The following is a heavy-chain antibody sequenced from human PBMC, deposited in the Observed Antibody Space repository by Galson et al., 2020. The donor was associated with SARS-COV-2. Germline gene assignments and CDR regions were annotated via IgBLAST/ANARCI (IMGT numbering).Heavy chain of an antibody. CDR2: LHQAGGEK. D-gene: IGHD5-12*01. V-gene: IGHV3-7*01. J-gene: IGHJ4*02. CDR1: GFSFRGSW. CDR3: ARLRGGYDFDY. Sequence: GGSLRLSCAASGFSFRGSWMSWVRQTPGKGLEWVASLHQAGGEKDYVDSVKGRFTISRDNAKSSLYLQMNSLRAADTAVYYCARLRGGYDFDYWGQGTLVTVSS.